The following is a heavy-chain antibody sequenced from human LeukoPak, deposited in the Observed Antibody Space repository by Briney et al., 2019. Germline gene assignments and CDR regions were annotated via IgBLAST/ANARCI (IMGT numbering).Heavy chain of an antibody. V-gene: IGHV4-31*03. Sequence: SQTLSLTCTVSGGSISSGGYYWSWIRQHPGKGLEWIGYIYYSGSTYYNPSLKSRVTISVDTSKNQFSLKLSSVTAADTAVYYCAREGSYTNWFDPWGQGTLVTVSS. CDR2: IYYSGST. J-gene: IGHJ5*02. CDR3: AREGSYTNWFDP. D-gene: IGHD1-26*01. CDR1: GGSISSGGYY.